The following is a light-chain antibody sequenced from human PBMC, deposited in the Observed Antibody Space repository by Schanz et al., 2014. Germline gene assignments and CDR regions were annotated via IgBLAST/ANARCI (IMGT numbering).Light chain of an antibody. Sequence: QSALTQPRSVSGSPGQSVTISCTGTSSDVGRYNYVSWYQQHPGKPPKLMISDVTKRPSGVPDRFSGSKSGNTASLTITGLQAEDEADYYCATWDDSLLFGGGTQLTVL. CDR1: SSDVGRYNY. J-gene: IGLJ3*02. CDR3: ATWDDSLL. V-gene: IGLV2-11*01. CDR2: DVT.